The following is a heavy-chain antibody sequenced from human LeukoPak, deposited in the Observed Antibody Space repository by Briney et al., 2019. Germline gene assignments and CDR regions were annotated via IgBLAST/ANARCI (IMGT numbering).Heavy chain of an antibody. CDR1: GNSINNNNYY. D-gene: IGHD3-22*01. CDR3: ARVWGITMLVSSFDM. J-gene: IGHJ3*02. CDR2: IYYSGST. Sequence: SETLSLTCTVSGNSINNNNYYWTWIRQPPGKGLEWIGNIYYSGSTYYNPSLKSRVTISVDTSKNQFSLKLNSVTAADSAVYYCARVWGITMLVSSFDMWGQGTKVTVSS. V-gene: IGHV4-30-4*01.